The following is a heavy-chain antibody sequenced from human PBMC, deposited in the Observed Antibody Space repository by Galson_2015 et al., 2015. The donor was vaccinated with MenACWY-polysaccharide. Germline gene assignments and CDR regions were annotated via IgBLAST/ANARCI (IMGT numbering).Heavy chain of an antibody. CDR1: GFTFSSYV. D-gene: IGHD1-26*01. V-gene: IGHV3-23*01. CDR3: AKGGREVDNWLDP. J-gene: IGHJ5*02. CDR2: ITDSGSST. Sequence: SLRLSCAVSGFTFSSYVMSWVRQAPGRGLEWVSSITDSGSSTYYVDSVKGRFTISRDNSKNTLFLQMNSLRADDTAVYYCAKGGREVDNWLDPWGQGARVTVSS.